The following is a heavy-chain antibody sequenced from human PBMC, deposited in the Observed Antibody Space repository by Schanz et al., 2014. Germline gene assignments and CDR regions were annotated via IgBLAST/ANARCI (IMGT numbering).Heavy chain of an antibody. J-gene: IGHJ6*03. CDR2: IWYDGSNE. CDR1: GFTFSNYS. V-gene: IGHV3-33*08. Sequence: VQLVESGGGLVKPGGSLRLSCAASGFTFSNYSMNWVRQAPGKGLEWVALIWYDGSNEYYADSVKGRFTISRDNSKNTLYLQMNSLRAEDTAVYYCARADIGARTHDYYYYFIDVWGIGTTVNVSS. D-gene: IGHD6-6*01. CDR3: ARADIGARTHDYYYYFIDV.